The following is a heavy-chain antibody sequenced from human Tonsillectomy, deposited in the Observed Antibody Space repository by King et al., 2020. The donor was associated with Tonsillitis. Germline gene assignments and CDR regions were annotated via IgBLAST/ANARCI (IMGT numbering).Heavy chain of an antibody. CDR2: IYYSGST. V-gene: IGHV4-39*07. J-gene: IGHJ6*04. D-gene: IGHD3-16*02. Sequence: QLQESGPGLVKPSETLSLTCTVSGGSINNNNYYWGWIRQPPGKGLEWIGNIYYSGSTYYNPSLKSRVTISLDTSKNQFSLKVSSVTAADTAAYYCARESLGSGRGVWAKGPTVPVSS. CDR3: ARESLGSGRGV. CDR1: GGSINNNNYY.